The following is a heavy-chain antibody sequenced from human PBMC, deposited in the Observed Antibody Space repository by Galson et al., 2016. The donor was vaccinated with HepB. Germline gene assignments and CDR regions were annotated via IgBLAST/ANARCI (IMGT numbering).Heavy chain of an antibody. CDR2: INPSGGST. CDR1: GYTFTSYY. J-gene: IGHJ3*02. CDR3: AREAAQAAFDI. V-gene: IGHV1-46*01. Sequence: SVKVSCKASGYTFTSYYMHWVRQAPGQGLEWMGIINPSGGSTSYAQKFQGRVTMTRDTSTSSVYMELSSLRSEDTAVYYCAREAAQAAFDIWGQGTIVTVSS. D-gene: IGHD6-25*01.